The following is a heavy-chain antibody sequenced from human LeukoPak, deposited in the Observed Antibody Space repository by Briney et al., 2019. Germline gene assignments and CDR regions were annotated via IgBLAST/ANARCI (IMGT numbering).Heavy chain of an antibody. D-gene: IGHD2-15*01. CDR1: DYSISSGYY. CDR3: ATRYCSGGTCYPSSWFDS. J-gene: IGHJ5*01. Sequence: SETLSLTCAVSDYSISSGYYWGWIRQPPGKGLEWIGTIYHGGSTYYNPSLKSRVTISIDTSKNQIFLKLSSVTAADTAMYYCATRYCSGGTCYPSSWFDSWGQGTLVTVSS. V-gene: IGHV4-38-2*01. CDR2: IYHGGST.